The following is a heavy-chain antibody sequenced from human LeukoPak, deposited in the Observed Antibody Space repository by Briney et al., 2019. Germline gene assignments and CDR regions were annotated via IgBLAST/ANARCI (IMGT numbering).Heavy chain of an antibody. CDR1: GFTFSSYS. D-gene: IGHD3-9*01. CDR3: AKGGYDILTGYSL. CDR2: ISYDGSNK. Sequence: GGSLRLSCAASGFTFSSYSMNWVRQAPGKGLEWVAVISYDGSNKYYADSVKGRFTISRDNSKNTLYLQMNSLRAEDTAVYYCAKGGYDILTGYSLWGQGTLVTVSS. J-gene: IGHJ4*02. V-gene: IGHV3-30*18.